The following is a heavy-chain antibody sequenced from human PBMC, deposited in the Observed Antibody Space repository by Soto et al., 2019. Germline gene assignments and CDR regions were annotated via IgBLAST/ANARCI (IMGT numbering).Heavy chain of an antibody. CDR3: ARAPGATTLDENFDY. D-gene: IGHD1-26*01. CDR1: GYTFTSYY. Sequence: GASVKVSCKASGYTFTSYYMHWVRQAPGQGLEWMGIINPSGGSTSYAQKFQGRVTMTRDTSTSTVYMELSSLRSEDTAVYYCARAPGATTLDENFDYWGQGTLVTVS. J-gene: IGHJ4*02. CDR2: INPSGGST. V-gene: IGHV1-46*01.